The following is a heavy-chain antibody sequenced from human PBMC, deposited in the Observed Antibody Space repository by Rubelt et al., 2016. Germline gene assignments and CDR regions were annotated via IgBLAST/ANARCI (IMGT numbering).Heavy chain of an antibody. D-gene: IGHD6-19*01. CDR1: GYSINSGHY. J-gene: IGHJ4*02. Sequence: QVQLQESGPGLVKPSETLSLTCNVSGYSINSGHYWAWIRQPPGKGLEWIGQINHSGSTSYNPSLKSRGTMSVDTSKNQFSLKLTAVTAADTAGYDCARAQRIWYGPVAVPATIDYGGQGTPVTVSS. CDR2: INHSGST. CDR3: ARAQRIWYGPVAVPATIDY. V-gene: IGHV4-38-2*02.